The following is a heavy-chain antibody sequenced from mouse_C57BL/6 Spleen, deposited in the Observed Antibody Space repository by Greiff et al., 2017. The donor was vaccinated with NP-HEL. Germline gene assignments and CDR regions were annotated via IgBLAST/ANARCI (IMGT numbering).Heavy chain of an antibody. CDR3: ASHYYRFAY. V-gene: IGHV2-2*01. CDR2: IWSGGST. D-gene: IGHD2-12*01. J-gene: IGHJ3*01. CDR1: GFSLTSYG. Sequence: QVQLKESGPGLVQPSQSLSITCTVSGFSLTSYGVHWVRQSPGKGLEWLGVIWSGGSTDYNAAFISRLSISKDNSKSQVFFKMNSLQADDTAIYYCASHYYRFAYWGQGTLVTVSA.